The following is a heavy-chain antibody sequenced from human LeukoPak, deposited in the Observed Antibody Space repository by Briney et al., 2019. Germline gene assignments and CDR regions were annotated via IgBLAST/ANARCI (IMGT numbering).Heavy chain of an antibody. D-gene: IGHD3-10*01. CDR1: GGSISSSSYY. CDR2: IYYSGST. CDR3: ASPTGVSGWFGEFYYYWYFDL. Sequence: SETLSLTCTVSGGSISSSSYYWGWIRQPPGKGLEWIGSIYYSGSTYYNPSLKSRVTISVDTSKNQFSLKLSSVTAADTAVYYCASPTGVSGWFGEFYYYWYFDLWGRGTLVTVSS. V-gene: IGHV4-39*01. J-gene: IGHJ2*01.